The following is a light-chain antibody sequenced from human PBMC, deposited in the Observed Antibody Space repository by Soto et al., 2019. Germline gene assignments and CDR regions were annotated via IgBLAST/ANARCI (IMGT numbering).Light chain of an antibody. J-gene: IGKJ3*01. Sequence: DIQMTQSPSSLSASVGDRVTITCRASQSISNYLNWYQQKPGQAPKLLIYAASSLESGVPSRFSGSGSGTDVTLTISSLQPEDFATYYCQQSYSTPFTFGPGTKVDI. CDR2: AAS. V-gene: IGKV1-39*01. CDR3: QQSYSTPFT. CDR1: QSISNY.